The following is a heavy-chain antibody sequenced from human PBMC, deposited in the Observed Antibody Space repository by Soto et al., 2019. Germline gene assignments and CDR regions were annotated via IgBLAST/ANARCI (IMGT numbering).Heavy chain of an antibody. V-gene: IGHV4-59*01. J-gene: IGHJ2*01. CDR2: IYYSGST. CDR3: ARDVTGTGTWYFDL. Sequence: PSETLSLTCTVSGGSISSYYWSWIRQPPGKGLEWIGYIYYSGSTNCNPSLKSRVTISVDTSKNQFSLKLSSVTAADTAVYYCARDVTGTGTWYFDLWGRGTLVTSPQ. CDR1: GGSISSYY. D-gene: IGHD1-7*01.